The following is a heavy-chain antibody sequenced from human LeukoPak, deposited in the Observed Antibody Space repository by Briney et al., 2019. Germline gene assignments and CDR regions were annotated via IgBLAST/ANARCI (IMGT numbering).Heavy chain of an antibody. D-gene: IGHD4-17*01. CDR1: SYSISSGHY. J-gene: IGHJ5*02. Sequence: PSETLSLTCTVSSYSISSGHYWGWIRQPPGKGQEWIGSIYHSGSTYYNPSLKSRVSISIDTSKNQFSLKLSSVTAADTAVYYCARSNRMTTVTTRYAFDPSGQGTLVAVSS. CDR3: ARSNRMTTVTTRYAFDP. V-gene: IGHV4-38-2*02. CDR2: IYHSGST.